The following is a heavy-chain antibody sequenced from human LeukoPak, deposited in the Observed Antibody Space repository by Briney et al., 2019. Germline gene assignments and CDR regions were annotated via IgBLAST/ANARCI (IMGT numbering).Heavy chain of an antibody. Sequence: GGSLRLSCAASGXTFSSYAMSWVRQAPGKGLEWVSAISGSGDGTYYADSVKGRFTISRDNAENTVYLQMNSLRADDTAVYYCARIPGGSGSQYDYWGQGTLVIVSS. CDR1: GXTFSSYA. CDR3: ARIPGGSGSQYDY. J-gene: IGHJ4*02. D-gene: IGHD3-10*01. V-gene: IGHV3-23*01. CDR2: ISGSGDGT.